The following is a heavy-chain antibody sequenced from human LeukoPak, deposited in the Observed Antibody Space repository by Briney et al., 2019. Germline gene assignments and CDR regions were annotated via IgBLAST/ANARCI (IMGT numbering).Heavy chain of an antibody. Sequence: GGSLRLSCSASGFTLESFEMSWVRQAPGKGLEWVSYSSRSGSTRYYADSVKGRFTTSRDNDKNSLFLQMNSLRAEDTALYYCATYYGSGSYYPSWGQGTPVTVSS. J-gene: IGHJ5*02. CDR1: GFTLESFE. V-gene: IGHV3-48*03. CDR3: ATYYGSGSYYPS. D-gene: IGHD3-10*01. CDR2: SSRSGSTR.